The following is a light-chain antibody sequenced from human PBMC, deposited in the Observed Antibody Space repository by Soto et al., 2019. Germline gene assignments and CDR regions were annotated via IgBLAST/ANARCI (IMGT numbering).Light chain of an antibody. CDR1: QSVSSN. CDR2: GAS. V-gene: IGKV3-15*01. Sequence: EIVMTQSPATLSVSPGERATLSCRASQSVSSNLAWYQQKPGQAPTLLIYGASARASGIPARFSGSGSGTEFTLTISSLQSEDLAVYYCQHYNNLPFTFGQGTKLEIK. CDR3: QHYNNLPFT. J-gene: IGKJ2*01.